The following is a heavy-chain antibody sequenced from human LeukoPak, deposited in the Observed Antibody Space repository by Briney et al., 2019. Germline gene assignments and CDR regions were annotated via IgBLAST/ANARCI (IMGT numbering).Heavy chain of an antibody. D-gene: IGHD6-13*01. CDR1: GGSFSGYY. CDR2: INHSGST. Sequence: SETLSLTCAVYGGSFSGYYWSWIRQPPGKGLEWIGEINHSGSTNYNPSLKRRVTISVDTSKNQFSLKLSSVTAADTAVYYCARASYVAAAHFDYWGQGTLVTVSS. J-gene: IGHJ4*02. V-gene: IGHV4-34*01. CDR3: ARASYVAAAHFDY.